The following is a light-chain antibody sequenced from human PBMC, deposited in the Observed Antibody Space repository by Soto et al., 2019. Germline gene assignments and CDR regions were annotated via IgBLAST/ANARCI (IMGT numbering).Light chain of an antibody. CDR1: QSVSSN. Sequence: EIVMTQSPATLSVSXGXXXXLXXXASQSVSSNLAWYQQKPGQSPRLLIYGASTRATGIPARFSGSGSGTQFTLTISNLQAEDFAVYYCQQFNNWPHTFGQGTRLEIK. V-gene: IGKV3-15*01. CDR2: GAS. J-gene: IGKJ5*01. CDR3: QQFNNWPHT.